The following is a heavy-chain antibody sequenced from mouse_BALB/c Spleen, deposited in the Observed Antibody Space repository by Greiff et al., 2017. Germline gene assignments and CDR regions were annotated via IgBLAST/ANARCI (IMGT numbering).Heavy chain of an antibody. CDR2: INSNGGST. CDR1: GFTFSSYG. J-gene: IGHJ2*01. Sequence: EVQVVESGGGLVQPGGSLKLSCAASGFTFSSYGMTWVRQTPDKRLEWVATINSNGGSTNYPDSVKGRFTISRDNAKNTLYMQMSSLKSEDTAMYYCARGELLRYIDYWGQGTTVTVSS. D-gene: IGHD1-1*01. CDR3: ARGELLRYIDY. V-gene: IGHV5-6-3*01.